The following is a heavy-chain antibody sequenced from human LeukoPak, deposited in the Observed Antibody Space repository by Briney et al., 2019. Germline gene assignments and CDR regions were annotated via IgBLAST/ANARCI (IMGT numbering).Heavy chain of an antibody. D-gene: IGHD3-10*01. CDR3: ARAHLNYYGSGSYLAYYFDY. J-gene: IGHJ4*02. CDR1: GGTFSSYA. V-gene: IGHV1-69*13. Sequence: ASVKVSFKASGGTFSSYAISWVRQAPGQGLEWMGGIIPIFGTANYAQKFQGRVTITADESTSTAYMELSSLRSEDTAVYYCARAHLNYYGSGSYLAYYFDYWGQGTLVTVSS. CDR2: IIPIFGTA.